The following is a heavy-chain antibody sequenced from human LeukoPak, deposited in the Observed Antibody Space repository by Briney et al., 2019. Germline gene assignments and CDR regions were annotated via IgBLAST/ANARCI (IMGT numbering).Heavy chain of an antibody. D-gene: IGHD1-1*01. Sequence: PGGSLRLSCAASGFSVSRNYMTWVRQAPGEGLEWVSLIYSGGSTSYADSVKGRFTISRDNSKNTLYLQMNSLRAEDTAVYYCARDQGTSTTAPKRKGRFDPWGQGTLVTVSS. CDR2: IYSGGST. J-gene: IGHJ5*02. CDR3: ARDQGTSTTAPKRKGRFDP. V-gene: IGHV3-66*01. CDR1: GFSVSRNY.